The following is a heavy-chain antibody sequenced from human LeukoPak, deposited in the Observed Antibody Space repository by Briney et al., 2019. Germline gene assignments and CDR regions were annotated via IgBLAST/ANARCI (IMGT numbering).Heavy chain of an antibody. CDR3: ARGCITMVRGVMWFDP. D-gene: IGHD3-10*01. CDR2: INPSGGST. J-gene: IGHJ5*02. CDR1: GYTFTSYY. V-gene: IGHV1-46*01. Sequence: ASVKVSCKASGYTFTSYYMHWVRQAPGQGLEWMGIINPSGGSTSYAQKFQGRVTMTRDTSTSTVYMELSSLRSEDTAVYYCARGCITMVRGVMWFDPWGQGTLVTVSS.